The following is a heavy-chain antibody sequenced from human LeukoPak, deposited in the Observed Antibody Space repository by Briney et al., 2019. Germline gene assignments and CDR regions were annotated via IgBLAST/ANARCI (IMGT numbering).Heavy chain of an antibody. CDR2: ISSSSSYI. CDR3: ARAIVGAAPHFDY. J-gene: IGHJ4*02. Sequence: GGSLRLSCAASGFTFSSYSMNWVRQAPGKGLEWVSSISSSSSYIYYADSVKGRFTISRDNAKNSLYLQMNSLRAEDTAVYYCARAIVGAAPHFDYWGQGTLVTVSS. CDR1: GFTFSSYS. V-gene: IGHV3-21*01. D-gene: IGHD1-26*01.